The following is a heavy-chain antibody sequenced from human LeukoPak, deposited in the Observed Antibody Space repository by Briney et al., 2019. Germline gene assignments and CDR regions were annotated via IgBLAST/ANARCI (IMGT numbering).Heavy chain of an antibody. CDR3: ARDAIEFSGWFDP. CDR1: GGAISNDGYF. CDR2: IHYSGRT. Sequence: SETLSLTCAVSGGAISNDGYFWSWIRQRPGKGLEWIGYIHYSGRTFYNPSLNSRVTISVGAAQNLVSLKLDSVTAADTAVYHCARDAIEFSGWFDPWGPGTLVTVSS. J-gene: IGHJ5*02. D-gene: IGHD3-10*01. V-gene: IGHV4-31*11.